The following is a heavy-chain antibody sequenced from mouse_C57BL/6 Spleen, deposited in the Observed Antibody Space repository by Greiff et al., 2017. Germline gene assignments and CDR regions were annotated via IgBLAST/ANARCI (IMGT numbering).Heavy chain of an antibody. Sequence: VQRVESGPELVKPGASVKISCKASGYTFTDYYINWVKQRPGQGLEWIGWIFPGSGSTYYNEKFKGKATLTVDKSSSTAYMLLSSLTSEDSAVYFCARIDYYGSSVYYFDYWGQGTTLTVSS. CDR3: ARIDYYGSSVYYFDY. CDR2: IFPGSGST. V-gene: IGHV1-75*01. D-gene: IGHD1-1*01. CDR1: GYTFTDYY. J-gene: IGHJ2*01.